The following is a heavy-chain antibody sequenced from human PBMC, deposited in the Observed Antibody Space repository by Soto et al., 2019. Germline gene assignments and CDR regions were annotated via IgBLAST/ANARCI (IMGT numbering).Heavy chain of an antibody. V-gene: IGHV4-4*07. CDR1: GGSISSYY. J-gene: IGHJ6*02. D-gene: IGHD3-10*01. Sequence: PSETLSLTCTVSGGSISSYYWSWIRQPAGKGLELIGRIYAGGSTNYNPSLKSRVTMSLDTSKNQFSLKLSSVTAADTARYYCARDSYGSARFDNYQFYGLDVWGQGTTVTVSS. CDR3: ARDSYGSARFDNYQFYGLDV. CDR2: IYAGGST.